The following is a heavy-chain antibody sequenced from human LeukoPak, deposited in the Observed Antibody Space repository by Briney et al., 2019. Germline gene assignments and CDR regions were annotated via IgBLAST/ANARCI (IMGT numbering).Heavy chain of an antibody. V-gene: IGHV4-61*01. CDR1: GGSVSSGSYY. D-gene: IGHD5-18*01. J-gene: IGHJ5*02. CDR3: VGARTAMVLRAKWFDP. Sequence: PSETLSLTCTVSGGSVSSGSYYWSWIRQPPGTGLEWIGYIYYSGSTNYNPSLKSRVTISVDTSKNQFSLKLSSVTAADTAVYYCVGARTAMVLRAKWFDPWGQGTLVTVSS. CDR2: IYYSGST.